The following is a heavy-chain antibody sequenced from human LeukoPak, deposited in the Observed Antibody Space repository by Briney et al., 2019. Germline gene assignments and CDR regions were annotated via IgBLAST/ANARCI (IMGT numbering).Heavy chain of an antibody. J-gene: IGHJ3*02. Sequence: PGGSLRLSCAASGFTFSSYEMNWVRQAPGKGLEWVSYISSSSKTIYYADSVKGRFTISRDNAKNSLYLQMNSLRAEDTAVYFCARDPPDYDFWTGYSHDAFDIWGQGTMVTVSS. D-gene: IGHD3-3*01. V-gene: IGHV3-48*03. CDR1: GFTFSSYE. CDR3: ARDPPDYDFWTGYSHDAFDI. CDR2: ISSSSKTI.